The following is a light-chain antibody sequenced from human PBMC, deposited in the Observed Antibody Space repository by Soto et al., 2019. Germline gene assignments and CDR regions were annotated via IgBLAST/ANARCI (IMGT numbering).Light chain of an antibody. V-gene: IGLV2-14*03. CDR1: SSDVGGYNY. CDR2: DVS. J-gene: IGLJ2*01. Sequence: QSALTQPASVSGSPGQSLTISCTGTSSDVGGYNYVSWYQHHPGKAPKLMIYDVSSRPSGVSNRFSGSKSGNTASLTISGLQAEDEADYYCSSYTSSSTLVFGGGTKLTVL. CDR3: SSYTSSSTLV.